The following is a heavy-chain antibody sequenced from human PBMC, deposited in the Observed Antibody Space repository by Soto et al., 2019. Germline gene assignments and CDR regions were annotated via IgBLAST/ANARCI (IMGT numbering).Heavy chain of an antibody. D-gene: IGHD3-9*01. Sequence: SETLSLTCTVSGGSISSSSYYWGWIRQPPGKGLEWIGSIYYSGSTYYNPSLKSRVTISVDTSKNQFSLKLSSVTAADTAAYYCARHDWLGGYYYYYGMDVWGQGTTVTGLL. CDR1: GGSISSSSYY. CDR2: IYYSGST. CDR3: ARHDWLGGYYYYYGMDV. V-gene: IGHV4-39*01. J-gene: IGHJ6*02.